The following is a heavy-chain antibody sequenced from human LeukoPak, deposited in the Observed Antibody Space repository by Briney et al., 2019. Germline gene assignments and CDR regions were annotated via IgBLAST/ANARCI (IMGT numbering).Heavy chain of an antibody. CDR1: GFTFSSYG. CDR3: ARDRRIISSLYYYGMDV. V-gene: IGHV3-33*01. J-gene: IGHJ6*04. D-gene: IGHD2-15*01. CDR2: IWYDGSNK. Sequence: GSLRLSCAASGFTFSSYGMHWVRQAPGKGLEWVAVIWYDGSNKYYADSVKGRFTISRDNSKNTLYLQMNSLRAEDTAVYYCARDRRIISSLYYYGMDVWGRGTTVTVSS.